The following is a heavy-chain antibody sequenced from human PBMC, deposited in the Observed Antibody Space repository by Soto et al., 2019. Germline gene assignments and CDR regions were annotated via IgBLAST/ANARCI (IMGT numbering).Heavy chain of an antibody. D-gene: IGHD1-1*01. CDR2: IYYSGST. J-gene: IGHJ3*02. CDR3: ARRGRNDGPRIAFDI. CDR1: GGSISSSSYF. Sequence: SETLSLTCTVSGGSISSSSYFWGRIRQPPGKGLEWIGSIYYSGSTYYNPSLKSRVTVSVDTSKNQFSLKLSSVTAADTAVYYCARRGRNDGPRIAFDIWGQGTMVTVSS. V-gene: IGHV4-39*01.